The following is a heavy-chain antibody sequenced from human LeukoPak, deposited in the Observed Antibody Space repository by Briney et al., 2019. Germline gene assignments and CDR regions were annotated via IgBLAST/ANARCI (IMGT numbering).Heavy chain of an antibody. CDR1: GGTFSSYA. CDR3: ARSYYDFWSGPTPSYHYYMDV. CDR2: IIPIFGTA. V-gene: IGHV1-69*13. Sequence: GASVKVSCKASGGTFSSYAISWVRQAPGQGLEWMGRIIPIFGTANYAQKFQGRVTITPDESTSTAYMELSSLRSEDTAVYYCARSYYDFWSGPTPSYHYYMDVWGKGTTVTVSS. D-gene: IGHD3-3*01. J-gene: IGHJ6*03.